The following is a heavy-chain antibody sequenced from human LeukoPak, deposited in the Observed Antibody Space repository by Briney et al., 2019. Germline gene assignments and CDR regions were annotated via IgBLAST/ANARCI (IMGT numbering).Heavy chain of an antibody. CDR3: AREASYGYVGIDY. CDR1: GGSISSGSYY. Sequence: KPSQTLSPTCTVSGGSISSGSYYWSWIRQPAGKGLEWIGRIYTSGSTNYNPSLKSRVTISVDTSKNQFSLELSSVTAADTAVYYCAREASYGYVGIDYWGQGTLVTVSS. J-gene: IGHJ4*02. CDR2: IYTSGST. V-gene: IGHV4-61*02. D-gene: IGHD5-18*01.